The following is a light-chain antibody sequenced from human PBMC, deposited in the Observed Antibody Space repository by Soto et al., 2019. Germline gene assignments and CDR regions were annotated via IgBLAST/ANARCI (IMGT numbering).Light chain of an antibody. CDR1: QSVSSN. CDR2: GAS. J-gene: IGKJ4*01. V-gene: IGKV3-15*01. CDR3: QQYNNWPPLT. Sequence: EIVLTQSPVTLSVSPGERATLSCRASQSVSSNLAWYQQKPGQAPRLLIYGASTRATGMPDRFSGSWSGTEFTLTISSLQSEDFAVYYCQQYNNWPPLTFGGGTKVEIK.